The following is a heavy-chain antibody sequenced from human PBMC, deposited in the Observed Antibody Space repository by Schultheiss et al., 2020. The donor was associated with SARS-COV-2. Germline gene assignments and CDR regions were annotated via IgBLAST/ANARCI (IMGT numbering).Heavy chain of an antibody. CDR2: ISGSGGST. D-gene: IGHD3-9*01. J-gene: IGHJ3*02. V-gene: IGHV3-23*01. CDR1: GFTFSSYA. CDR3: ARATYDILTGYSLNAFDI. Sequence: GESLKISCAASGFTFSSYAMSWVRQAPGKGLEWVSAISGSGGSTYYADSVKGRFTISRDNSKNTLYLQMNSLRAEDTAVYYCARATYDILTGYSLNAFDIWGQGTMVTVSS.